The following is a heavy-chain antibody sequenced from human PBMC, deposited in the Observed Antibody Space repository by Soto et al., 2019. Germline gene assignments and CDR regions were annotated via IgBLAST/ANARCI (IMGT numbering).Heavy chain of an antibody. CDR2: ISYDGSNK. CDR3: AKVSFNDTSSSDIDS. V-gene: IGHV3-30*18. J-gene: IGHJ5*01. D-gene: IGHD3-22*01. CDR1: GFTFSSYG. Sequence: PGGSLRLSCAASGFTFSSYGMHWVRQAPGKGLEWVAVISYDGSNKYYADSVKGRFTISRDNSKNTLYLQMNSLRAEETATYYCAKVSFNDTSSSDIDSWAHG.